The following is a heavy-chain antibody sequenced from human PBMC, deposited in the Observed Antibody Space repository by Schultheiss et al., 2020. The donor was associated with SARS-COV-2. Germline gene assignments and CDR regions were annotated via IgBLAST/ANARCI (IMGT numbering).Heavy chain of an antibody. CDR1: GGTFSSYA. CDR2: IIPIFGTA. CDR3: ARNPYGDYGMDV. V-gene: IGHV1-69*06. J-gene: IGHJ6*02. Sequence: SVKVSCKASGGTFSSYAISWVRQAPGQGLEWMGGIIPIFGTANYAQKFQGRVTITADKSTSTAYMELSSLRSEDTAVYYCARNPYGDYGMDVWGQGTTVTVSS. D-gene: IGHD4-17*01.